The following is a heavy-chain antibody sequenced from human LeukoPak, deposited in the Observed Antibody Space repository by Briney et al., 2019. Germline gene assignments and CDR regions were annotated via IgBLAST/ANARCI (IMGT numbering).Heavy chain of an antibody. CDR2: ISAYNGKT. D-gene: IGHD3-22*01. Sequence: GVSVKVSCKASGYTFSSYGISWVRQAPGQGLEWMAWISAYNGKTNFARKFRGRVTMTTDTSTSTAYMELRSLRSDDTAIYYCARDRNPYYDGSGYGYCWGQGTLVTVSS. V-gene: IGHV1-18*01. J-gene: IGHJ4*02. CDR3: ARDRNPYYDGSGYGYC. CDR1: GYTFSSYG.